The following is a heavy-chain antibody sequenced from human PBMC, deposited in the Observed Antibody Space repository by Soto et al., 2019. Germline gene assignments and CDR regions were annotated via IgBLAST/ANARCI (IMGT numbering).Heavy chain of an antibody. CDR2: INHSGST. V-gene: IGHV4-34*01. CDR1: GGSFSGYY. CDR3: ARLVLLFGEFSRRGDAFDI. J-gene: IGHJ3*02. Sequence: QVQLQQWGAGLLKPSETLSLTCAVYGGSFSGYYWSWIRQPPGKGLEWIGEINHSGSTNYNPSLKIRVTISVDTSKNQFSLKLSSVTAADTAVYYCARLVLLFGEFSRRGDAFDIWGQGTMVTVSS. D-gene: IGHD3-10*01.